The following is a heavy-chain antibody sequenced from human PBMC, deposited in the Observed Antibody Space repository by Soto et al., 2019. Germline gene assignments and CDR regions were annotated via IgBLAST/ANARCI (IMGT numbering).Heavy chain of an antibody. J-gene: IGHJ4*02. CDR1: GYTFTDYY. D-gene: IGHD3-16*02. V-gene: IGHV1-2*02. Sequence: GASVKVSCKASGYTFTDYYIQWVRQAPGQGPEWMGWINPSNGDTNYAQQFQGKVTMTRDTSINTAYMEVSRLTSDDTAVYYCATYRNYFAYWGQGALVTVSS. CDR2: INPSNGDT. CDR3: ATYRNYFAY.